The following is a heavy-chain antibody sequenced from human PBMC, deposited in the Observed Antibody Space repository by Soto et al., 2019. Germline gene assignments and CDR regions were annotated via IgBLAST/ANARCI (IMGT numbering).Heavy chain of an antibody. CDR3: AHSVVAGLGYYFDY. D-gene: IGHD6-19*01. J-gene: IGHJ4*02. Sequence: QITLKESGPTLVKPTQTLTLTCTFSGFSLSSTRVAVGWIRQPPGKALEWLALIYWDDDKRYSPFLKSRLTITKDTSKNQVVLTMTNMDPVDTATYYCAHSVVAGLGYYFDYWGQGTLVTDSS. V-gene: IGHV2-5*02. CDR2: IYWDDDK. CDR1: GFSLSSTRVA.